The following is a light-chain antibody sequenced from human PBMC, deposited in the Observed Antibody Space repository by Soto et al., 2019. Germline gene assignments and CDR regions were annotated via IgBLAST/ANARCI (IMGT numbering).Light chain of an antibody. CDR2: EVT. J-gene: IGLJ1*01. CDR1: SRDVADYSY. V-gene: IGLV2-14*01. Sequence: QSALTQPASVSGSPGQSITISCTRTSRDVADYSYVSWYQQHPGKAPKLIIYEVTNRPSGVSNRFSGSKSGNTASLTISGLQAEDEADYFCSSYGGTPTRYVFGTGTKLTVL. CDR3: SSYGGTPTRYV.